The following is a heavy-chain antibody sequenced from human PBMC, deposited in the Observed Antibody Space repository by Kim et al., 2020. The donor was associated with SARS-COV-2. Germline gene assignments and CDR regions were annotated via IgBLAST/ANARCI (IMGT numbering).Heavy chain of an antibody. CDR1: GFTFSSYA. V-gene: IGHV3-64*01. J-gene: IGHJ6*02. CDR2: ISSNGGST. Sequence: GGSLRLSCAASGFTFSSYAMHWVRQAPGKGLEYVSAISSNGGSTYYANSVKGRFTISRDNSKNTLYLQMGSLRAEDMAVYYCARGGVDYDILTGYYSSYYYYGMDVWGQGTTVTVSS. D-gene: IGHD3-9*01. CDR3: ARGGVDYDILTGYYSSYYYYGMDV.